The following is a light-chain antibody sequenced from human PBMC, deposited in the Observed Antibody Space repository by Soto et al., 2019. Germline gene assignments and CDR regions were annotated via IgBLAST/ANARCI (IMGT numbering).Light chain of an antibody. CDR3: QQRSNWPIT. CDR1: LSVGTS. J-gene: IGKJ5*01. CDR2: DAF. Sequence: IVLTQSPSTLSLSPGERATLSCRASLSVGTSLAWYQQKPGQAPSLLMYDAFNRATGIPARFSGGGSGTDFTLTISSLEPEDFAIYYCQQRSNWPITFGQGTRLEIK. V-gene: IGKV3-11*01.